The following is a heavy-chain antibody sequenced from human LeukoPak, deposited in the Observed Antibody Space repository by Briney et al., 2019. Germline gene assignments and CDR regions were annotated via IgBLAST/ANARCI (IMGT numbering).Heavy chain of an antibody. CDR3: ARRGTTYCTVDSCHPNWFDP. CDR1: GFIASSNY. D-gene: IGHD2-15*01. J-gene: IGHJ5*02. CDR2: IYSGGST. Sequence: GGSLRLSCTASGFIASSNYMSWVRQAPGKGLEWVSLIYSGGSTYYADSVMGRSTISRDKSNNTLYLQMNSLRAEDTAVYYCARRGTTYCTVDSCHPNWFDPWGQGTLVTVSS. V-gene: IGHV3-53*01.